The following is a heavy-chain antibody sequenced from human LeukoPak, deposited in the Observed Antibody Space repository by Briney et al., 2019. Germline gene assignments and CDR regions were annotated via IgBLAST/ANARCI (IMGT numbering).Heavy chain of an antibody. CDR2: INHSGST. CDR3: ARGPWWLRNPYYFDY. D-gene: IGHD5-12*01. J-gene: IGHJ4*02. V-gene: IGHV4-34*01. Sequence: PSETLSLTCTVSGGSISSYYWSWIRQPPGKGLEWIGEINHSGSTNYNPSLKSRVTISVDTSKNQFSLKLSSVTAADTAVYYCARGPWWLRNPYYFDYWGQGTLVTVSS. CDR1: GGSISSYY.